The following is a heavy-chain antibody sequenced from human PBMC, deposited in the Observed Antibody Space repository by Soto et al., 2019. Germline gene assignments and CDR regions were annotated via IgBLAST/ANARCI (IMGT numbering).Heavy chain of an antibody. CDR3: AKGAGPPWFDP. J-gene: IGHJ5*02. V-gene: IGHV4-4*07. Sequence: SETLSLTGSVSGGSTRTYHRSWIRQPAGKGLEWIGRISTTGGTNYSPSLESRVTMSLDTSKNQFSLELTSVTAADTAIYYCAKGAGPPWFDPWGQGTLVTVPS. CDR2: ISTTGGT. CDR1: GGSTRTYH.